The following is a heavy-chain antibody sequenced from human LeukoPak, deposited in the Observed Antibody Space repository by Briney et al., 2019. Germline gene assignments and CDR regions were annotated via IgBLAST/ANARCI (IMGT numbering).Heavy chain of an antibody. J-gene: IGHJ4*02. CDR2: INSDGSSI. CDR1: GFTFSRYW. Sequence: GGSLRLSCVASGFTFSRYWMQWVRQAPGKGLVRVSRINSDGSSITYADSVKGRFTISRDNAKNTLYLQMTSLRVEDTAVYYCGRGSEVADYWGQGALVTVSS. V-gene: IGHV3-74*03. CDR3: GRGSEVADY.